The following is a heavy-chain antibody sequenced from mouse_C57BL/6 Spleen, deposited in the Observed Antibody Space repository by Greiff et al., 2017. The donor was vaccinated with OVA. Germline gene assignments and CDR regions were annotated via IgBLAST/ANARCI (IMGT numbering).Heavy chain of an antibody. J-gene: IGHJ3*01. D-gene: IGHD1-1*01. CDR1: GYAFPNYL. V-gene: IGHV1-54*01. CDR3: ASTTVAPFAY. CDR2: INPGSGGT. Sequence: QVQLQQSGAELVRPGTSVKVSCKASGYAFPNYLIEWVKQRPGQGLEWIGVINPGSGGTNYNEKFKGKATLTADKSSSTAYMQLSSLTSEDSAVYFCASTTVAPFAYWGQGTLVTVSA.